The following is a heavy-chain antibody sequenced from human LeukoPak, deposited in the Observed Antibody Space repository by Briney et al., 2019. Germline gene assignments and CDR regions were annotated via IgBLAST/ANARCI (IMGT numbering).Heavy chain of an antibody. J-gene: IGHJ4*02. CDR1: GGSISSSNW. D-gene: IGHD3-3*01. V-gene: IGHV4-4*02. CDR2: IYHSGST. CDR3: ARSPLQTDYDFWSGYLPLDY. Sequence: SGTLSLTCAVSGGSISSSNWWSWVRQPPGKGLEWIGEIYHSGSTNYNPSLKSRVTISVDKSKNQFSLKLSSVTAADTAVYYCARSPLQTDYDFWSGYLPLDYWGQGTLVTVSS.